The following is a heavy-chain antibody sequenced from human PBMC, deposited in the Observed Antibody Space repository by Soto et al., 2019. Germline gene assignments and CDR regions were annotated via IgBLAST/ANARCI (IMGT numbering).Heavy chain of an antibody. CDR2: ISYDGSNK. J-gene: IGHJ6*02. Sequence: QVQLVESGGGVVQPGRSLRLSCAASGFTFSSYAMHWVRQAPGKGLEWVAVISYDGSNKYYADSVKGRFTISRDNSKNTLHLQMNSLRAEDTAVYYCARSGGWSYIYYGMDVWGQGTTVTVSS. CDR3: ARSGGWSYIYYGMDV. D-gene: IGHD6-19*01. V-gene: IGHV3-30-3*01. CDR1: GFTFSSYA.